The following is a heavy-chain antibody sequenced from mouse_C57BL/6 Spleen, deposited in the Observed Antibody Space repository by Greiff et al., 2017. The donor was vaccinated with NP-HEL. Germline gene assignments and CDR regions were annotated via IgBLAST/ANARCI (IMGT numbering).Heavy chain of an antibody. J-gene: IGHJ2*01. CDR1: GYTFTSYW. V-gene: IGHV1-69*01. CDR2: IDPSDSYT. Sequence: QVQLQQSGAELVMPGASVKLSCKASGYTFTSYWMHWVKQRPGQGLEWIGEIDPSDSYTNYNQKFKGKSTLTVDKSSSTAYMQLSSLTSEDSAVYYCARGRYDYNYFDYWGQGTTLTVSS. CDR3: ARGRYDYNYFDY. D-gene: IGHD2-4*01.